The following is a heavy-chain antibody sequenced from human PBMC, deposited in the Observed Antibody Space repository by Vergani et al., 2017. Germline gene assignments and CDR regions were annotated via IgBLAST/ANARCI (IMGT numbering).Heavy chain of an antibody. V-gene: IGHV5-10-1*03. CDR3: ARVGWSYYDSSCYYYAPGGWFDP. D-gene: IGHD3-22*01. CDR1: GYSFTSYW. Sequence: EVPLVQSGAEVKKPGESLRISCKGSGYSFTSYWISWVRQMPGKGLEWMGRIDPSDSYTIYSPSFQGHVTISADKSISTAYLQWSSLKASDTAMYYCARVGWSYYDSSCYYYAPGGWFDPWGQGTLVTVSS. CDR2: IDPSDSYT. J-gene: IGHJ5*02.